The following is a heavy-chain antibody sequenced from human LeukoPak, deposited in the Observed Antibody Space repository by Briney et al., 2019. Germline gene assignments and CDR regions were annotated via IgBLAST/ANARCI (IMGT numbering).Heavy chain of an antibody. CDR2: IYYSGST. CDR3: ARDFGRSSRKPG. V-gene: IGHV4-39*07. D-gene: IGHD6-13*01. CDR1: GGSISSSSYY. J-gene: IGHJ4*02. Sequence: SETLSLTCTVSGGSISSSSYYWGWLRQPPGKGLEWIGSIYYSGSTYYNPSLKSRVTISVDTSKNQFSLKLSSVTAADTAVYYCARDFGRSSRKPGWGQGTLVTVCS.